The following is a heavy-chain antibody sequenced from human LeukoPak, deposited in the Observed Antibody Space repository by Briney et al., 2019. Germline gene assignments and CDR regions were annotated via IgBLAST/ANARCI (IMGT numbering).Heavy chain of an antibody. CDR3: ARHYDYVWGSFRKADDAFDI. CDR2: INPNSGGT. V-gene: IGHV1-2*02. Sequence: WASVKVSCKASGYTFTGYYIHWVRQAPGQGLEWMGWINPNSGGTNYAQKFQGRVTMTRDTSISTAYMELSRLRSDDTAVYYCARHYDYVWGSFRKADDAFDIWGQGTMVTVSS. CDR1: GYTFTGYY. J-gene: IGHJ3*02. D-gene: IGHD3-16*01.